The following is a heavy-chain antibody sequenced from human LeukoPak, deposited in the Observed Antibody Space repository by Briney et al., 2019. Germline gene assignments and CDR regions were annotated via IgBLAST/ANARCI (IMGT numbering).Heavy chain of an antibody. CDR2: INHSGNT. D-gene: IGHD3-16*01. J-gene: IGHJ4*02. Sequence: SETLSLTCSVSGGSINGDSYYWSWIRQPPGKGLEWIGYINHSGNTYYNPSLKSRVAISVDRSKNQFSLKLTSVTAADTAVYYCARGAGWLIDYWGQGILVTVSS. V-gene: IGHV4-30-2*01. CDR1: GGSINGDSYY. CDR3: ARGAGWLIDY.